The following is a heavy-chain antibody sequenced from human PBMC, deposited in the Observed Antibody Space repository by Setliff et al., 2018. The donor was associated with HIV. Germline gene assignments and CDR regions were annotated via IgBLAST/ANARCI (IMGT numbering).Heavy chain of an antibody. J-gene: IGHJ4*02. D-gene: IGHD3-10*01. CDR1: GGSFSGYY. CDR3: ARGYGSGSYYPY. Sequence: SETLSLTCAVYGGSFSGYYWSWIRQPPGKGLEWIGEIHHSGSTNYNPSLKSRVTISVDTSKNQFSLKLSSVTAADTAGYYCARGYGSGSYYPYWGQGTLVTVSS. CDR2: IHHSGST. V-gene: IGHV4-34*01.